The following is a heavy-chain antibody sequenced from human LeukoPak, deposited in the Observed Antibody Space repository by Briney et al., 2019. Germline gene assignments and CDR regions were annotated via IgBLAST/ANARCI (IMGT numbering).Heavy chain of an antibody. CDR2: IYYSGST. Sequence: SETLSLTCTVSGGSISSYYWSWIRQPPGKGLEWIGYIYYSGSTNYNPSLKSRVTISVDTSKNQFSLKLSSVTAADTAVYYCAGNDYYSSYDDPPWGQGTLVTVSS. V-gene: IGHV4-59*08. CDR3: AGNDYYSSYDDPP. CDR1: GGSISSYY. J-gene: IGHJ5*02. D-gene: IGHD4-11*01.